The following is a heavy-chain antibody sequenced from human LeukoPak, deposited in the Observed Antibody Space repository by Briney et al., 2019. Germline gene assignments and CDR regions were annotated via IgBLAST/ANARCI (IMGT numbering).Heavy chain of an antibody. CDR2: IYPGDSDT. CDR3: ARPHTLDRTTKYYFDY. V-gene: IGHV5-51*01. J-gene: IGHJ4*02. CDR1: GYSFTSYW. D-gene: IGHD4-17*01. Sequence: GESLKISCKASGYSFTSYWIGGVRKMPGKGLEWMGIIYPGDSDTRYSPSFQGQVTISADKSISTAYLHWSSLKASDTAMYYCARPHTLDRTTKYYFDYWGQGILVTVSS.